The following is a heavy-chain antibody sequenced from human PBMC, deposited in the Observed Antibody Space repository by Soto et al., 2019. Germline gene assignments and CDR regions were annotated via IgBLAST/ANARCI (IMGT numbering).Heavy chain of an antibody. CDR3: ATYSGTYRDH. J-gene: IGHJ4*02. CDR1: GFTFTTYN. V-gene: IGHV3-21*01. D-gene: IGHD1-26*01. CDR2: ITSSSSYI. Sequence: EVHLVESGGGLVKPGGSLRLSCAASGFTFTTYNMNWVRQAPGEGLDWVSSITSSSSYIFYADSVKGRFTISRDNAKNSLYLQMNSLRAEDKAVYYCATYSGTYRDHWVQGTLVTVSS.